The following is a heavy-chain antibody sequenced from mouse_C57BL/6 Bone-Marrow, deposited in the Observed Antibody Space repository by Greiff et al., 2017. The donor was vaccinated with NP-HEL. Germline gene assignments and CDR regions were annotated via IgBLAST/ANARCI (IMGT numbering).Heavy chain of an antibody. CDR3: ARSYMNPWYFDV. CDR1: GYAFSSYW. D-gene: IGHD1-3*01. CDR2: IYPGDGDT. V-gene: IGHV1-80*01. J-gene: IGHJ1*03. Sequence: QVQLQQSGAELVKPGASVKISCKASGYAFSSYWMNWVKQRPGKGLEWIGQIYPGDGDTNYNGKFKGKATLTADKSSSTAYMQLSSLTSEDSAVYFCARSYMNPWYFDVGGTGTTVTVSS.